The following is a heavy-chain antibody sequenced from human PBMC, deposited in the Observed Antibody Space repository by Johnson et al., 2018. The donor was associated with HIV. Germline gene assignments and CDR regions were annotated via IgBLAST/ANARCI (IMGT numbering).Heavy chain of an antibody. CDR2: IFRGDST. V-gene: IGHV3-66*02. CDR3: AKDWTNCTNGVCSDGSAAGAFDI. D-gene: IGHD2-8*01. J-gene: IGHJ3*02. CDR1: GFNVSSNY. Sequence: VQLVESGGGLVQPGGSLRLSCAASGFNVSSNYMSWVRQAPGKGLEWVSVIFRGDSTYYADSVRGRFTISRDSFKNTLYLQMNSLRAEDTAVYYCAKDWTNCTNGVCSDGSAAGAFDIWGQGTMVTVSS.